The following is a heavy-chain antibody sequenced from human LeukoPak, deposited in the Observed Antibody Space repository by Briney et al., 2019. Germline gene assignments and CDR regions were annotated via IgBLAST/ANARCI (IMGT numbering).Heavy chain of an antibody. Sequence: GGSLRLSCAASGFTFSSYGMSWVRQAPGKGLEWVSAISGSGGSTHYADSVKGRFTISRDNSKNTLYLQMNSLRVEDTAVYYCAKKYSTGLDPWGQGTLVTVSS. CDR2: ISGSGGST. J-gene: IGHJ5*02. D-gene: IGHD1-26*01. CDR1: GFTFSSYG. V-gene: IGHV3-23*01. CDR3: AKKYSTGLDP.